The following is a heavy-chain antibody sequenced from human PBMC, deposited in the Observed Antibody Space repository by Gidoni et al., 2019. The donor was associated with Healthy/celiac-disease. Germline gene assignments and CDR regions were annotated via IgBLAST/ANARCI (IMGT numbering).Heavy chain of an antibody. CDR1: GFTFDDYT. V-gene: IGHV3-9*01. CDR3: AKDMIGGWGGGNSRYYYGMDV. D-gene: IGHD2-21*02. CDR2: ISWNSGSI. Sequence: EVQLVESGGGLVQPGRSLRLSCAASGFTFDDYTMHWVRQAPGKGLEWVSGISWNSGSIGYADSVKGRFTISRDNAKNSLYLQMNSLRAEDTALYYCAKDMIGGWGGGNSRYYYGMDVWGQGTTVTVSS. J-gene: IGHJ6*02.